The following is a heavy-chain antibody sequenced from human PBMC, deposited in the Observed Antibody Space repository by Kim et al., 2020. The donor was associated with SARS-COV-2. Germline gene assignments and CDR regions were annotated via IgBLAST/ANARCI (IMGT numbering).Heavy chain of an antibody. CDR3: AKAPTITMVRGVMIWFDP. D-gene: IGHD3-10*01. J-gene: IGHJ5*02. V-gene: IGHV3-23*01. Sequence: KGRFTISRDNSKNTLYLQMNSLRAEDTAVYYCAKAPTITMVRGVMIWFDPWGQGTLVTVSS.